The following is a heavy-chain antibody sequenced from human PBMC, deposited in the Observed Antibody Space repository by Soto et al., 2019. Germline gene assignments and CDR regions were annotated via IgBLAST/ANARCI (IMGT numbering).Heavy chain of an antibody. CDR1: GFAFNNYA. CDR2: MSGSGSNT. D-gene: IGHD6-19*01. Sequence: GGSLRLSCEASGFAFNNYAMSWVRQAPGKGLEWVSAMSGSGSNTYYAGSVKGRFTISRDNSKNTVYLQMNSLRAEDTAVYYCAKLPPHSSGWQWNYYFDYWGQGALVTVSS. CDR3: AKLPPHSSGWQWNYYFDY. V-gene: IGHV3-23*01. J-gene: IGHJ4*02.